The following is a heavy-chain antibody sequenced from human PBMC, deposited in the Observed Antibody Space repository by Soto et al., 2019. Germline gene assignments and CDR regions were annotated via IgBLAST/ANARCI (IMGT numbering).Heavy chain of an antibody. J-gene: IGHJ4*02. D-gene: IGHD3-3*01. Sequence: GGSLRLSXIASGFIFDDYAMHWVRQAPGKGLEWVSGIDWNRATIGYADSVKGRFTLSRDNARNSLLLQMNSLRPEDTALYYCVKDVGSRHYDFTNFDSWGRGTLVTVSS. CDR3: VKDVGSRHYDFTNFDS. CDR1: GFIFDDYA. CDR2: IDWNRATI. V-gene: IGHV3-9*01.